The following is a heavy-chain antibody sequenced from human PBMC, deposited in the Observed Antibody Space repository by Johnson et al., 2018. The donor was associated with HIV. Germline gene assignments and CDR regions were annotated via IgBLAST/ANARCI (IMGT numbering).Heavy chain of an antibody. V-gene: IGHV3-7*01. D-gene: IGHD2-15*01. Sequence: EVQLVESGGGLVQPGGSLRLSCAASGFTFSTYWMSWVRQAPGKGLEWVANIKQDGSEKYYVDSVKGRFTISRDNAKRSLYVEMTSMRAEDTAVYYCASDAPYCSGGNCYSDAFDIGGEGTMVTVSS. J-gene: IGHJ3*02. CDR1: GFTFSTYW. CDR2: IKQDGSEK. CDR3: ASDAPYCSGGNCYSDAFDI.